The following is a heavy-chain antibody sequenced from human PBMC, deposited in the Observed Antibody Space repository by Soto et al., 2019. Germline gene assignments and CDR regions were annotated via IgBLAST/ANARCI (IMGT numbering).Heavy chain of an antibody. Sequence: GGSLRLSCAASGFTFSSYAMSWVRQAPGKGLEWVSAISGSGGSTYYADHVKGRFTITRNNSKNTLYRQMKSLRAEDTAVYYCAKVLSSVAGTGSVEGCFDPWGQGTLVTVSS. D-gene: IGHD6-19*01. CDR3: AKVLSSVAGTGSVEGCFDP. J-gene: IGHJ5*02. V-gene: IGHV3-23*01. CDR2: ISGSGGST. CDR1: GFTFSSYA.